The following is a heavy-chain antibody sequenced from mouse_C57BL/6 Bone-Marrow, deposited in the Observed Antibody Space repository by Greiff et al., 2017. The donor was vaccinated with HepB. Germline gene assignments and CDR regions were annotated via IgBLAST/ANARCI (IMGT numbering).Heavy chain of an antibody. J-gene: IGHJ2*01. V-gene: IGHV1-54*01. Sequence: QVQLQQSGAELVRPGTSVKVSCKASGYAFTNYLIEWVKQRPGQGLEWIGVINPGSGGTNYNEKFKGKATLTADKSSSTAYMQLSSLTSEDSAVYFCARLDPYFDYWGQGTTLTVSS. CDR1: GYAFTNYL. CDR3: ARLDPYFDY. CDR2: INPGSGGT.